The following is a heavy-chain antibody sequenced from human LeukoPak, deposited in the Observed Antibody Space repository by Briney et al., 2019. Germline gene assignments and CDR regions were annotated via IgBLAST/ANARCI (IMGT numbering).Heavy chain of an antibody. CDR1: GYTFTSYY. V-gene: IGHV1-46*01. D-gene: IGHD2-8*01. CDR2: INPSGGST. J-gene: IGHJ4*02. CDR3: GRGRGNGRPENYFDY. Sequence: ASVKVSCKASGYTFTSYYMHWVRQAPGQGLEWMGIINPSGGSTSYAQKFQGRVTMTRDTSTSTVYMELSSLRSEDTAVYFCGRGRGNGRPENYFDYWGQGTLVTVSS.